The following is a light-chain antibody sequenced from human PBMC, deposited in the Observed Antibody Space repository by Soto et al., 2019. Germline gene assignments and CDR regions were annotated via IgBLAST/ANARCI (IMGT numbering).Light chain of an antibody. CDR2: MIS. V-gene: IGKV2-24*01. Sequence: DTVMTQSPLSLSVPLGQSASISCRSSQSLLYSDGDTYLNWLQQRPGQPPRLLIYMISNRFSGVPDRFSGSGAGTDFTLKISRVEAEDVGVYYCMQATQPYTFGQGTKLEIK. CDR1: QSLLYSDGDTY. CDR3: MQATQPYT. J-gene: IGKJ2*01.